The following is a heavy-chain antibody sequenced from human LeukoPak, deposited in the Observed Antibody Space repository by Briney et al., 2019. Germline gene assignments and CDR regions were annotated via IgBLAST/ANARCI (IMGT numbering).Heavy chain of an antibody. CDR2: ISSSSSYI. J-gene: IGHJ3*02. CDR1: GFTFSSYS. CDR3: ARDGITDNAFDI. V-gene: IGHV3-21*01. D-gene: IGHD1-7*01. Sequence: GGSLRLSCAASGFTFSSYSMNWVRQAPGKGLEWVSSISSSSSYIYYADSMKGRFTISRDNAKNSLYLQMNSLRAEDTAVYYCARDGITDNAFDIWGQGTMVTVSS.